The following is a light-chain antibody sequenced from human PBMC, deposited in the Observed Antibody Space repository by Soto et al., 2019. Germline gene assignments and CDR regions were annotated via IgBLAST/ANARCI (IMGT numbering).Light chain of an antibody. Sequence: QSALTQPPSASGSPGQSVTISCTGTSSDIGGYTYVSWYQQHPGKAPKLIISAVSYRPSGVPDRFSGSKSGNTASLTISGLQAEDEADYYCFSYTASDMWVFGGGTKLTVL. CDR2: AVS. V-gene: IGLV2-8*01. CDR1: SSDIGGYTY. CDR3: FSYTASDMWV. J-gene: IGLJ3*02.